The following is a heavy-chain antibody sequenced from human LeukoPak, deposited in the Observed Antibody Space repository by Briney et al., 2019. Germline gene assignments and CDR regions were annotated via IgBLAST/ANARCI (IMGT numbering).Heavy chain of an antibody. J-gene: IGHJ4*02. CDR2: IRYEGTNK. CDR3: AKVGFTYYYDSSGIDY. Sequence: PGGSLRLSCAASGFTFSSHGMHWDLQAQGKGLKGVAFIRYEGTNKYYADSVKGRFTISRDNSKNTLYLQMNSLRAEDTAVNYCAKVGFTYYYDSSGIDYWGQGTLVTVSS. V-gene: IGHV3-30*02. D-gene: IGHD3-22*01. CDR1: GFTFSSHG.